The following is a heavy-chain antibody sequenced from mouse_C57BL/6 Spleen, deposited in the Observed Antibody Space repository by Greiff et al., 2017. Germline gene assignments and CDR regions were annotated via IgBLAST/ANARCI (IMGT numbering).Heavy chain of an antibody. CDR3: ARSLTGTSYAMDY. CDR2: IYPGSGST. V-gene: IGHV1-55*01. J-gene: IGHJ4*01. Sequence: QVQLQQPGAELVKPGASVKMSCKASGYTFTSYWITWVKQRPGQGLEWIGDIYPGSGSTNYNEKFKSKATLTVDTSSSTAYMQLSSLASEDSAVYYCARSLTGTSYAMDYRGQGTSVTVSS. D-gene: IGHD4-1*01. CDR1: GYTFTSYW.